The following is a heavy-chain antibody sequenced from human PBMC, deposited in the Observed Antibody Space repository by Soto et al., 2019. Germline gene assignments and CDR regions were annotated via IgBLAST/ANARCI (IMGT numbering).Heavy chain of an antibody. CDR2: ISYDGSNK. CDR3: ANLGWPHIVVVTAQPAIDY. V-gene: IGHV3-30*18. Sequence: PGGSLRLSCAASGFTFSSYGMHWVRQAPGKGLEWVAVISYDGSNKYYADSVKGRFTISRDNSKNTLYLQMNSLRAEDTAVYYCANLGWPHIVVVTAQPAIDYWGQGTLVTVSS. D-gene: IGHD2-21*02. J-gene: IGHJ4*02. CDR1: GFTFSSYG.